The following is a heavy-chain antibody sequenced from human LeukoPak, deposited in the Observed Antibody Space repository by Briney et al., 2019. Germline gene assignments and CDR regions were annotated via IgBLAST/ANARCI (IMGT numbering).Heavy chain of an antibody. CDR1: GFTFSSYW. D-gene: IGHD2/OR15-2a*01. Sequence: GGSPRLSCAASGFTFSSYWMHWVRQAPGKGPVWVSRVDVHGQGTAYADSVKGRFTISRDNAKSTLSLQMNSLSAEDTAVYYCARSNYDSTTFYYHLDLWGQGTLVTVSS. CDR2: VDVHGQGT. CDR3: ARSNYDSTTFYYHLDL. V-gene: IGHV3-74*01. J-gene: IGHJ5*02.